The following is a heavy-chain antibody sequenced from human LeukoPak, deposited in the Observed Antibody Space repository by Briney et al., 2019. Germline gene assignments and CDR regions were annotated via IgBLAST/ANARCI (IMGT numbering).Heavy chain of an antibody. V-gene: IGHV4-39*07. CDR3: ARPLRYFDWLLYEAPGLYAFDI. CDR2: IYHSGST. D-gene: IGHD3-9*01. CDR1: GGSISSSSYY. J-gene: IGHJ3*02. Sequence: SETLSLTCTVSGGSISSSSYYWGWIRQPPGKGLEWIGEIYHSGSTNYNPSLKSRVTISVDKSKNQFSLKLSSVTAADTAMYYCARPLRYFDWLLYEAPGLYAFDIWGQGTMVTVSS.